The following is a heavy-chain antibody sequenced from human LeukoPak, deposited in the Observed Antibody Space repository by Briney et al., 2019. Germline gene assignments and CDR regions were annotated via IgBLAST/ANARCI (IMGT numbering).Heavy chain of an antibody. V-gene: IGHV1-46*01. CDR1: GYTFTSYY. CDR2: INPSGGST. Sequence: ASVKVSCKASGYTFTSYYMHWVRQAPGQGLEWMGIINPSGGSTSYAQKFQGRVTMTRDMSTSTVYMELSSLRSEDTAVYYCARQRDSGWHLKYNWFDPWGQGTLVTVSS. D-gene: IGHD6-25*01. CDR3: ARQRDSGWHLKYNWFDP. J-gene: IGHJ5*02.